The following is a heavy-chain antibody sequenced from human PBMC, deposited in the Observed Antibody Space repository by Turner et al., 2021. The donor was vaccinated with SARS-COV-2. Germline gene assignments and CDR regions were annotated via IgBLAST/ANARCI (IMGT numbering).Heavy chain of an antibody. D-gene: IGHD5-18*01. CDR3: ARLMDTAMDYYGTDV. V-gene: IGHV4-39*01. Sequence: QLQLQESGPGLVKPSETLSLTCPASGGSISSSSYYWGWIRQPPGKGLEWIGNIYYSGSAYYNPSLKSRVTISVDPSKNQFSLKLTSVTAADTAVYYCARLMDTAMDYYGTDVWGQGTTVTVSS. CDR2: IYYSGSA. J-gene: IGHJ6*02. CDR1: GGSISSSSYY.